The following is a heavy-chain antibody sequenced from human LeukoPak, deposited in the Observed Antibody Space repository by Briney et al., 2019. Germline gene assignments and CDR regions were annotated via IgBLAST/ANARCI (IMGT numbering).Heavy chain of an antibody. J-gene: IGHJ4*02. CDR1: GFTFSSYA. CDR2: ISCSGGRT. D-gene: IGHD3-22*01. V-gene: IGHV3-23*01. Sequence: PGGSLRLSCAASGFTFSSYAMSWVRQAPGKGLEWVSAISCSGGRTYYADSVKGRFTIPRDNSKNTLYLQMNRLRAEDTAVYYCAKDESPYYYDSSGDYWGQGTLVTVSS. CDR3: AKDESPYYYDSSGDY.